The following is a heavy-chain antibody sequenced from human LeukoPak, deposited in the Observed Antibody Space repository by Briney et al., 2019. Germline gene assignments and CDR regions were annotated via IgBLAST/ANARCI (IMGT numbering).Heavy chain of an antibody. J-gene: IGHJ3*02. V-gene: IGHV4-59*08. CDR2: TYYSGTT. D-gene: IGHD5-24*01. CDR1: GDSISSYY. CDR3: ARHERDASLDHALDI. Sequence: PSETLSLTCIVSGDSISSYYWSWIRQAPGKGLEWIGYTYYSGTTSYNPSLKSRVTTLVDTSKNQFSLKLSSVTAADTAVYYCARHERDASLDHALDIWGQGTMVTVSS.